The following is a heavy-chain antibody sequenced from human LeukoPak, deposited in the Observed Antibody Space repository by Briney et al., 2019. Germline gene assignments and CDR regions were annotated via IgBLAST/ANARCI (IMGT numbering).Heavy chain of an antibody. CDR2: ISGSGGST. CDR3: AKLGGATPYFDY. J-gene: IGHJ4*02. CDR1: GFTFSSYD. V-gene: IGHV3-23*01. Sequence: GGSLRLSCAASGFTFSSYDMSWVRQAPGKGLEWVSAISGSGGSTYYADSVKGRFTISRDNSKNTLYLQMNSLRAEDTAVYYCAKLGGATPYFDYWGQGTLVTVSS. D-gene: IGHD1-26*01.